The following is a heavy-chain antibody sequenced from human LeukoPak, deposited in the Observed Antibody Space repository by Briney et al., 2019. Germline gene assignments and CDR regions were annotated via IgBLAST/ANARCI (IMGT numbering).Heavy chain of an antibody. D-gene: IGHD5-24*01. CDR1: GFTFSSYG. CDR2: IWYDGSNK. J-gene: IGHJ4*02. CDR3: ARDGRWLQFLDY. V-gene: IGHV3-33*01. Sequence: GGSLRFSCAASGFTFSSYGMHWVRQAPGKGLEWVAVIWYDGSNKYYADSVKGRFTISRDNSKNTLYLQMNSLRAEDTAVYYCARDGRWLQFLDYWGQGTLVTVSS.